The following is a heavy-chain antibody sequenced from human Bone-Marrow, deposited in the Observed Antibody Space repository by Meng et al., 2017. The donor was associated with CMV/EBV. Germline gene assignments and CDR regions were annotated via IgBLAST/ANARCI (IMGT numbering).Heavy chain of an antibody. J-gene: IGHJ4*02. D-gene: IGHD5-12*01. V-gene: IGHV3-23*01. CDR2: ISDSGGNT. CDR3: AKPRNGYGGEDH. Sequence: GGSLRLSCAASGFTFNSYAMNWVRQAPGKGLEWVSTISDSGGNTYYPDSVKGRFTISRDNSNKTVYLQMNRLRAEDTAIYYCAKPRNGYGGEDHWGQGMLVTVSS. CDR1: GFTFNSYA.